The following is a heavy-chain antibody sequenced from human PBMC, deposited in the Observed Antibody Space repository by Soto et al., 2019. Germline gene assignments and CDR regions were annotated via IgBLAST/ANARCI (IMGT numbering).Heavy chain of an antibody. Sequence: SETLSLTCTVSGGSISSSSYYWGWIRQPTGKGLEWIGSIYYSGSTYYNPSLKSRVTISVDTSKNQFSLKLSSVTAADTAVYYCARWRNRTYYDFWSGYGGLFDYWGQGTLVTVS. V-gene: IGHV4-39*07. CDR3: ARWRNRTYYDFWSGYGGLFDY. CDR2: IYYSGST. J-gene: IGHJ4*02. D-gene: IGHD3-3*01. CDR1: GGSISSSSYY.